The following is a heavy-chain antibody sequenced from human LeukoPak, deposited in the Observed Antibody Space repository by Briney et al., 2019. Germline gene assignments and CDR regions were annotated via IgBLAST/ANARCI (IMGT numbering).Heavy chain of an antibody. V-gene: IGHV1-2*02. CDR1: GYTFTDYY. J-gene: IGHJ2*01. D-gene: IGHD4-23*01. CDR3: ARDGLGPTVVTRANFDL. CDR2: INPNTGVT. Sequence: ASVKVSCKASGYTFTDYYLHWVRQAPGQGLEWMGWINPNTGVTNYAQKFQGRVSVTRDTSISTAYMELSRLRSDDTAVYYCARDGLGPTVVTRANFDLWGRGTLVTVSS.